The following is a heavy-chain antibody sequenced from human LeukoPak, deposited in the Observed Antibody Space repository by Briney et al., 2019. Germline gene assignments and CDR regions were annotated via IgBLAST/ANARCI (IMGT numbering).Heavy chain of an antibody. J-gene: IGHJ6*03. CDR2: IYYSGST. D-gene: IGHD3-22*01. Sequence: SETLSLTCTVSGGSISSSSYYRGWIRQPPGKGLEWIGSIYYSGSTYYNPSLKSRVTISVDTSKNQFSLKLSSVTAADTAVYYCARGPRDSSGYYPLFYYYYYMDVWGKGTTFTVSS. V-gene: IGHV4-39*01. CDR1: GGSISSSSYY. CDR3: ARGPRDSSGYYPLFYYYYYMDV.